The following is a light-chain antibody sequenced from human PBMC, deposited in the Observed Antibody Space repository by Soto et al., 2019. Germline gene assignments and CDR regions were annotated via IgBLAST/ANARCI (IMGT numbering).Light chain of an antibody. CDR1: SSNIGSNY. CDR3: GTWDSRMSAVV. J-gene: IGLJ2*01. V-gene: IGLV1-51*01. CDR2: DNN. Sequence: QSVLTQPPSVSAAPGQKVTISCSGSSSNIGSNYVSWYQHLPGTAPKLLIYDNNKRPSGIPDRFSGSKSGTSATLGISGLRTGDEADYYCGTWDSRMSAVVFGGGTKLTVL.